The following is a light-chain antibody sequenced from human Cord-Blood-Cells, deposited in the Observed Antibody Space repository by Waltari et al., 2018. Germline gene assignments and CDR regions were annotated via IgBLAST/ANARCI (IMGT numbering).Light chain of an antibody. CDR3: SSYTSSSTVV. J-gene: IGLJ2*01. Sequence: QSALTQPASVSGSPGQSITISCTGTSSDVGGYNYFFWYQQHPGNGPKLMIYDVSNRPSGVSNRFSGSKSGNTASLTISGLQAEDEADYYCSSYTSSSTVVFGGGTKLTVL. CDR2: DVS. V-gene: IGLV2-14*01. CDR1: SSDVGGYNY.